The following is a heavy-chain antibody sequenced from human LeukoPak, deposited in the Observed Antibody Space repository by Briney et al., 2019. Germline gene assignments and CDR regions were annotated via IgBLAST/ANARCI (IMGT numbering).Heavy chain of an antibody. CDR2: IIPILGIA. V-gene: IGHV1-69*04. Sequence: ASVTVSCTASGGTFSSYAISWVRQAPGQGLAWMGRIIPILGIANYAQKFQGRVTITADKSTSTAYMELSSLRSEDTAVYYCARGYCSSTSCYSDYYYYYGMDVWGQGTTVTVSS. D-gene: IGHD2-2*01. J-gene: IGHJ6*02. CDR3: ARGYCSSTSCYSDYYYYYGMDV. CDR1: GGTFSSYA.